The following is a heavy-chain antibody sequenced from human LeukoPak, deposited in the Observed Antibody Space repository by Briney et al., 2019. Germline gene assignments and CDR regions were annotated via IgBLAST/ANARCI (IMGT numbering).Heavy chain of an antibody. J-gene: IGHJ4*02. V-gene: IGHV3-33*08. CDR3: ARAAYDSSSYLTL. Sequence: GGSLRLSCAASGFTFSNNWMHWVRQAPGKGLEWVAVIWYDGTNKYYADSVKGRFTISRDNSKNTLFLQMNSLRAEDTAVYYCARAAYDSSSYLTLWGQGTLVTVSS. CDR1: GFTFSNNW. D-gene: IGHD3-22*01. CDR2: IWYDGTNK.